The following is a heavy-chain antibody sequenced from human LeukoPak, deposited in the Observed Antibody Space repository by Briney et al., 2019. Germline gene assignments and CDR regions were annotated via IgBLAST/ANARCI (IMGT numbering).Heavy chain of an antibody. CDR2: ISSSSSYI. Sequence: GGSLRLSCAASGFTFSSYSMNWVRQAPGKGLEWVSSISSSSSYIYYADSVKGRFTISRDNAKNSLYLQMNNLRAEDTAVYYCARGDTAMARRAHWFDPWGQGTLVTVSS. CDR1: GFTFSSYS. CDR3: ARGDTAMARRAHWFDP. J-gene: IGHJ5*02. V-gene: IGHV3-21*01. D-gene: IGHD5-18*01.